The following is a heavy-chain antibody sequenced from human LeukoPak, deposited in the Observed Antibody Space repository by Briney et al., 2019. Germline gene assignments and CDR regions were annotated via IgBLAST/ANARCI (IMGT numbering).Heavy chain of an antibody. V-gene: IGHV4-38-2*02. CDR3: ARGPYSYDSSGAFDI. Sequence: SETLSLTCTVSGYSISSSYYWGWIRQPPGKGLEWIGSIYHSGSTYYNPSLKSRVTISVDTSKNQFSLKLSSVTAADTAVYFCARGPYSYDSSGAFDIWGQGTMVTASS. J-gene: IGHJ3*02. D-gene: IGHD3-22*01. CDR2: IYHSGST. CDR1: GYSISSSYY.